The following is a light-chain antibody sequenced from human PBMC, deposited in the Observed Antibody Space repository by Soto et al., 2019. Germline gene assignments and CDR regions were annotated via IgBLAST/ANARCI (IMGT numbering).Light chain of an antibody. J-gene: IGKJ5*01. V-gene: IGKV1-5*03. CDR2: KAS. CDR3: QQYNSYSPIT. CDR1: QSISSW. Sequence: DIQMTQSPSTLCASVGDRVTITCRASQSISSWLAWYQQKPGKAPKLLIYKASSVESGVPSRFSGSGSGTEFTLTISSLQPDDFATYYCQQYNSYSPITFGQGTRLEIK.